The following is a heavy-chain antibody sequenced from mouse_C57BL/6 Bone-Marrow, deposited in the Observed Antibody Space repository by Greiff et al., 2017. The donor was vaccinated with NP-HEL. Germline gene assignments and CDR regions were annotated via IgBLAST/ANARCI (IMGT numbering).Heavy chain of an antibody. CDR2: IYPGSGNT. J-gene: IGHJ1*03. CDR1: GYTFTDYY. V-gene: IGHV1-76*01. Sequence: VQLVESGAELVRPGASVKLSCKASGYTFTDYYINWVKQRPGQGLEWIARIYPGSGNTYYNEKFKGKATLTAEKSSSTAYMQLSSLTSEDSAVYFCARRVYWYFDVWAQGPRSPSPQ. CDR3: ARRVYWYFDV.